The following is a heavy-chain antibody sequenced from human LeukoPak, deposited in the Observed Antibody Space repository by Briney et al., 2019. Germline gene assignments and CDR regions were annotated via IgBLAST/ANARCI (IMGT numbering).Heavy chain of an antibody. V-gene: IGHV3-33*08. CDR1: GFTFSSYG. Sequence: GGSLRLSCAASGFTFSSYGMHWVRQAPGKGLEWVAVIWSGGSNKYYADSVKGRFTISRDNSKNTLYLQMNSLRAEDTAVYYCASFFTPVSLTYYDSSGYYRAKDYFDYWGQGTLVTVSS. J-gene: IGHJ4*02. CDR2: IWSGGSNK. D-gene: IGHD3-22*01. CDR3: ASFFTPVSLTYYDSSGYYRAKDYFDY.